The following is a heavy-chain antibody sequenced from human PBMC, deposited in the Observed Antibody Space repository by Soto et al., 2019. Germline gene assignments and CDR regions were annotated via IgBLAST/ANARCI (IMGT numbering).Heavy chain of an antibody. V-gene: IGHV4-34*01. D-gene: IGHD3-10*01. CDR1: GGSFSGYY. J-gene: IGHJ5*02. Sequence: LSLTCAVYGGSFSGYYWSWIRQPPGKGLEWIGKINHSGSTNYNPSLKSRVTISVDTSKNQFSLKLSSVTAADTAVYYCARGKRFYYGSGSYYNGNWFDPWGQGTLVTVSS. CDR2: INHSGST. CDR3: ARGKRFYYGSGSYYNGNWFDP.